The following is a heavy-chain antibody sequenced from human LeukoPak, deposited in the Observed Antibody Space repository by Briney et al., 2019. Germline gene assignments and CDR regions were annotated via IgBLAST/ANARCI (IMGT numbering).Heavy chain of an antibody. D-gene: IGHD6-13*01. CDR2: IYYSGST. V-gene: IGHV4-39*07. CDR1: GGSISSSSYY. J-gene: IGHJ4*02. Sequence: SETLSLTCTVSGGSISSSSYYWGWIRQPPGKGLEWIGSIYYSGSTYYNPSLKSRVTISVDTSKNQFSLKLSSVTAADMAVYYCARGGAYSSSWYGYYFDYWGQGTLVTVSS. CDR3: ARGGAYSSSWYGYYFDY.